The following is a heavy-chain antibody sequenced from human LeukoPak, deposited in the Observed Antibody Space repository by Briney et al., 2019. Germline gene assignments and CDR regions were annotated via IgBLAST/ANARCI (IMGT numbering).Heavy chain of an antibody. CDR3: ARPRTGEYWYFNL. CDR2: INPNSGGT. J-gene: IGHJ2*01. V-gene: IGHV1-2*02. Sequence: ASVKVSCKASGCTFTDYYMHWVRQAPGQGLEWMGWINPNSGGTNYAQKFEGRVTMTRDTSISTAYMELSRLRSDDTAVYYCARPRTGEYWYFNLWGRGTLVTVSS. CDR1: GCTFTDYY. D-gene: IGHD1-1*01.